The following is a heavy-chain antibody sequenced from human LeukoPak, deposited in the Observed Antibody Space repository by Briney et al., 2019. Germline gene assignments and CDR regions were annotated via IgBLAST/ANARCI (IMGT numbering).Heavy chain of an antibody. CDR3: ARDHGSGRGYFDY. CDR1: GYTFTGYY. D-gene: IGHD3-10*01. Sequence: ASVKVSCKASGYTFTGYYMHGVRQAPGQGLEWMGWINPNSGGTNYAQKFQGRVTMTRDTSISTAYMELSRLRSDDTAVYYCARDHGSGRGYFDYWGQGTLVTVSS. CDR2: INPNSGGT. V-gene: IGHV1-2*02. J-gene: IGHJ4*02.